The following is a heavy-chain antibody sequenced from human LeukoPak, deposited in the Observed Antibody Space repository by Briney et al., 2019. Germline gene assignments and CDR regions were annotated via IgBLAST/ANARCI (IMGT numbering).Heavy chain of an antibody. CDR2: IIPIFGTA. D-gene: IGHD2-21*01. CDR1: GGTFSSYA. J-gene: IGHJ4*02. V-gene: IGHV1-69*13. Sequence: SVKVSCKASGGTFSSYAISWVRQAPGQGLEWVGGIIPIFGTANYAQKFQGRVTITADESTSTAYMELSSLRSEDTAVYYCARAFCGGDCYSRWHYFDYWGQGTLVTVSS. CDR3: ARAFCGGDCYSRWHYFDY.